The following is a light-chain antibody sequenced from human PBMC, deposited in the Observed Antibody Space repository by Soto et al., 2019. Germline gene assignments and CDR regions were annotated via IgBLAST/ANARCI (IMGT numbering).Light chain of an antibody. Sequence: DIQLTQSPSFLSASVGDRVTITCRASQAISSSLAWYQHNPGKAPKLLIYAASTLQNGVPSSFSGSGSGTEFTLTINILQPEDFVTYYRQHRNDYRYTFGQGTKVEIK. CDR2: AAS. V-gene: IGKV1-9*01. CDR3: QHRNDYRYT. J-gene: IGKJ2*01. CDR1: QAISSS.